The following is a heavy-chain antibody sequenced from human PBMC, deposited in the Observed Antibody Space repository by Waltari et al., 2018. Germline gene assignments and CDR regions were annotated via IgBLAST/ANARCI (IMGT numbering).Heavy chain of an antibody. CDR1: GLPFRTYR. CDR3: ARAEQPMATIIGVDY. V-gene: IGHV3-21*01. CDR2: ISGSTGYI. Sequence: EVQLVESGGGMVKPGGSLRLSCAASGLPFRTYRVNWVRQAPGKGLEWVSSISGSTGYIYYADSVKGRFTISRDNAKSSLYLEMNSLRGEDTAIYYCARAEQPMATIIGVDYWGQGTLVTVSS. J-gene: IGHJ4*02. D-gene: IGHD5-12*01.